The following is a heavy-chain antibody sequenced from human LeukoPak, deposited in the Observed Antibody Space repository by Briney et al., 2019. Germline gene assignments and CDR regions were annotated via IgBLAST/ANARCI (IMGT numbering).Heavy chain of an antibody. CDR2: ISTDGSTT. J-gene: IGHJ4*02. CDR3: SRRGIGARPFDY. CDR1: GFTFSSYW. V-gene: IGHV3-74*01. D-gene: IGHD6-6*01. Sequence: GGSLRLSCAASGFTFSSYWMHWVRQAPGKGLVWVSRISTDGSTTTYADSVKGRFTISRDNAKKTFYLRMNSLRAEDTAVYYCSRRGIGARPFDYWGQGTLVTVSS.